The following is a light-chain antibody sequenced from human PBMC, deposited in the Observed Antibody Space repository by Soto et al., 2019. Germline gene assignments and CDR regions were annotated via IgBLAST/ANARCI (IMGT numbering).Light chain of an antibody. Sequence: DIQMTQSPSSLSASVGDRVTIACQSSHDVSWNLNWFQQKPGEAPKLPIYDASNLERGVPSRFSGSGSGTDFTLTISSLQPEDVAKYYGQQYSSMLSFGGGTEVDLK. J-gene: IGKJ4*01. CDR1: HDVSWN. CDR2: DAS. V-gene: IGKV1-33*01. CDR3: QQYSSMLS.